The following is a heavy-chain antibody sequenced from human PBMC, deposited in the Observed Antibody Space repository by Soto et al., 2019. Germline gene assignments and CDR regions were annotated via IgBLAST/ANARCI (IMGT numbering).Heavy chain of an antibody. CDR1: GYSFTTSW. CDR3: ARHVDSSRWYRFDY. J-gene: IGHJ4*02. CDR2: IDPSDSFI. Sequence: GESLKISCKGSGYSFTTSWISWVRQMPGKGLEWMGRIDPSDSFINYSPSFQGQVTFSADKSTTTAYLQWNTLKASDTAMYYCARHVDSSRWYRFDYWGQGTLVTVSS. V-gene: IGHV5-10-1*01. D-gene: IGHD6-13*01.